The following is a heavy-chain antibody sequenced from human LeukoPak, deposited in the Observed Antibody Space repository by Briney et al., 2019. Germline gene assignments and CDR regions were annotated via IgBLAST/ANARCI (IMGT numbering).Heavy chain of an antibody. J-gene: IGHJ6*02. Sequence: PGRSLRLSCAASGFTFSSYGMHWVRQAPGKGLEWVAVISYDGSNKYYADSVKGLSTISRDNSKNTLYLQMNSLRAEDTAVYYCAKGIAARRTDYYYGMDVWGQGTTVTVSS. CDR2: ISYDGSNK. V-gene: IGHV3-30*18. CDR1: GFTFSSYG. CDR3: AKGIAARRTDYYYGMDV. D-gene: IGHD6-6*01.